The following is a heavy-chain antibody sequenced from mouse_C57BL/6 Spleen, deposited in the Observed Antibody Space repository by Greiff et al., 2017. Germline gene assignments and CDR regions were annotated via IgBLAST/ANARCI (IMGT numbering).Heavy chain of an antibody. Sequence: QVQLQQSGAELVRPGASVTLSCKASGYTFTDYEMHWVKQTPVHGLEWIGAIDPESGGPAYNQKFKGKAILTADKSSSTAYMELRSLTSEDSAVYYCTRGLAMDYWGQGTSVTVSS. CDR2: IDPESGGP. CDR1: GYTFTDYE. J-gene: IGHJ4*01. CDR3: TRGLAMDY. D-gene: IGHD3-3*01. V-gene: IGHV1-15*01.